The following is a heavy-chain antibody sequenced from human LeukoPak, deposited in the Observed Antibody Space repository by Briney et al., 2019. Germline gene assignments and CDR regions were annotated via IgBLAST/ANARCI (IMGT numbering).Heavy chain of an antibody. V-gene: IGHV1-18*01. Sequence: ASVKVSCKASGYTFTSYGISWVRQAPGQGLECMGWISAYNGNTNYAQKLQGRVTMTTDTSTSTAYMELRSLRSDDTAVYYCARHTMVRGVIIIPFDYWGQGTLVTVSS. CDR1: GYTFTSYG. CDR2: ISAYNGNT. D-gene: IGHD3-10*01. CDR3: ARHTMVRGVIIIPFDY. J-gene: IGHJ4*02.